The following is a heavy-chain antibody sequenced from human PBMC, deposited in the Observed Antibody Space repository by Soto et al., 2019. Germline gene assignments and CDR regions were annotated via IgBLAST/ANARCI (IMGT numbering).Heavy chain of an antibody. J-gene: IGHJ6*02. V-gene: IGHV1-58*01. D-gene: IGHD1-20*01. CDR1: GFTFTSSA. CDR3: AAPGGITGTTDRSYYYYGMDV. Sequence: ASVKVSCKASGFTFTSSAVQWVRQARGQRLEWIGWIVVGSGNTNYAQKFQERVTITRDMSTSTAYMELSSLRSEDTAVYYCAAPGGITGTTDRSYYYYGMDVWGQGTTVTVSS. CDR2: IVVGSGNT.